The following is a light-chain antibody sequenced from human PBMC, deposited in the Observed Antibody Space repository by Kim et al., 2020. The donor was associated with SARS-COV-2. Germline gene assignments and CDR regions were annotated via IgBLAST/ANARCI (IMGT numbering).Light chain of an antibody. CDR2: YDT. Sequence: TGGTDRITWGGNKIGYKSVHWYQKKPGQAPVLVIYYDTDRPSGIPERFSGSNSGNTATLTIRGVEAGDEADYYCQVWDSTSDHYVFGAGTQLTVL. V-gene: IGLV3-21*01. CDR1: KIGYKS. J-gene: IGLJ1*01. CDR3: QVWDSTSDHYV.